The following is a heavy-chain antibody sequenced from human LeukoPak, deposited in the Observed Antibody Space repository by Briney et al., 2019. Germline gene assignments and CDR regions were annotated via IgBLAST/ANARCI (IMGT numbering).Heavy chain of an antibody. V-gene: IGHV4-59*01. CDR2: IYYSGST. CDR3: ASTVVTPEDAFDI. Sequence: SETLSLTCTVSGGSISSYYWSWIRQPPGKGLEWIGYIYYSGSTNYNPSLKSRVTISVDTSKNQLSLKLSSATAADTAVYYCASTVVTPEDAFDIWGQGTMVTVSS. J-gene: IGHJ3*02. CDR1: GGSISSYY. D-gene: IGHD4-23*01.